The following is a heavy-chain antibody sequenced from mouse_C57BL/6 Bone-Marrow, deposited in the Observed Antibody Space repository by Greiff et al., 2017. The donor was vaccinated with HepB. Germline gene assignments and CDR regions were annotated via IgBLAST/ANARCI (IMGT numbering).Heavy chain of an antibody. V-gene: IGHV1-19*01. CDR1: GYTFTDYY. Sequence: VQLKQSGPVLVKPGASVKMSCKASGYTFTDYYMNWVKQSHGKSLEWIGVINPYNGGTSYNQKFKGKATLTVDKSSSTAYMELNSLTSEDSAVYYCARWITTVVAFDYWGQGTTLTVSS. D-gene: IGHD1-1*01. CDR3: ARWITTVVAFDY. CDR2: INPYNGGT. J-gene: IGHJ2*01.